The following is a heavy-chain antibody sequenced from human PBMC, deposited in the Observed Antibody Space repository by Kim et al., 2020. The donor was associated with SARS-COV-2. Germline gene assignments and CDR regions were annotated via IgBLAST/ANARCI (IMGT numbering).Heavy chain of an antibody. CDR1: GFSVSRNY. CDR2: IYTSGGT. V-gene: IGHV3-66*01. Sequence: GGSLRLSCAASGFSVSRNYMTWVRQAPGKGLEWVSVIYTSGGTYYADSVKGRFTISRDNSKNTLYLQMNSLRAEDTDVYSCARGCPKWNYARLDYWGQGNLVTVSS. J-gene: IGHJ4*02. D-gene: IGHD1-7*01. CDR3: ARGCPKWNYARLDY.